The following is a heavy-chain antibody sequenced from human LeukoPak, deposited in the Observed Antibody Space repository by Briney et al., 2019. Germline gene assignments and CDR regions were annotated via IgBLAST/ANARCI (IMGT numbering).Heavy chain of an antibody. CDR1: GYNFTIYW. D-gene: IGHD6-13*01. V-gene: IGHV5-51*01. CDR2: IYPGDPDT. Sequence: GESLKISCKGSGYNFTIYWIGWVRQMPGKGLEWMGIIYPGDPDTRYSPSFQGQVTISADKSISTAYLQWSSLKASDTAMYYCARPIAAAGTANWFDPWGQGTLVTVSS. CDR3: ARPIAAAGTANWFDP. J-gene: IGHJ5*02.